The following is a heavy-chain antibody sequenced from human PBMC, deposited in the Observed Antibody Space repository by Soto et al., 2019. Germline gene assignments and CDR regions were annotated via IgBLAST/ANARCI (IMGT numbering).Heavy chain of an antibody. CDR2: INPSGGST. CDR3: ARDLYGRFTVAGH. Sequence: QVQLVQSGAEVKKPGASVKVACKASGYTFTSYYMHWVRQAPGQGLEWMGIINPSGGSTSYAQKFQGRVTMTRDTSTSTVYMVLSSLRSEDTAVYYCARDLYGRFTVAGHWGQGTLVTVSS. V-gene: IGHV1-46*01. J-gene: IGHJ4*02. D-gene: IGHD4-17*01. CDR1: GYTFTSYY.